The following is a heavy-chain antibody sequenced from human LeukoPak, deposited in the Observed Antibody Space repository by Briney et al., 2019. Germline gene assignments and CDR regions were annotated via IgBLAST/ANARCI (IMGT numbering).Heavy chain of an antibody. CDR3: ATGDAIPSDY. CDR1: GYRFATYW. CDR2: IYPGDSDT. Sequence: PGESLKISCRGSGYRFATYWLGWVRQMPGEGLEWMGIIYPGDSDTRYSPSFQGQVTISADKSISTAYLQRSSLKASDTAMYYCATGDAIPSDYWGQGTLVTVSS. J-gene: IGHJ4*02. V-gene: IGHV5-51*01. D-gene: IGHD2-21*01.